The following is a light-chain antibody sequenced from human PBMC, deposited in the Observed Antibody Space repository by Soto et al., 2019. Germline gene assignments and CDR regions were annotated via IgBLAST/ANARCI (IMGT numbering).Light chain of an antibody. V-gene: IGKV3-20*01. J-gene: IGKJ4*01. CDR2: GAS. CDR1: QSISSSY. Sequence: EIVLTQSPGTLSLSPGERATLSCRASQSISSSYLAWYQQKPGHAPRLVIYGASNRATGIPDRFSGSGSGTDFTLTISRLEPEDFVIYYCQQYNSWPLTFGGGTKVEIK. CDR3: QQYNSWPLT.